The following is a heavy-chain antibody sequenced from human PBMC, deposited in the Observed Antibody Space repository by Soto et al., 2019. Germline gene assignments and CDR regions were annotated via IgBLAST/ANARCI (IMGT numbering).Heavy chain of an antibody. J-gene: IGHJ5*02. CDR2: IIPIFGTA. CDR3: ARDREYSSSNWFDP. Sequence: QVQLLQSGAEVKKPGSSVKVSCKASGGTFSSYAISWVRQAPGQGLEWMGGIIPIFGTANYAQKFQGRVTITAEKSTSTAYMELSSLRSEDTAVYYCARDREYSSSNWFDPWGQGTLVTVSS. V-gene: IGHV1-69*06. D-gene: IGHD6-6*01. CDR1: GGTFSSYA.